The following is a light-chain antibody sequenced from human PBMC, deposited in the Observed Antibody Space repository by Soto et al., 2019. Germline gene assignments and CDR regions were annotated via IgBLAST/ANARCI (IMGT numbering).Light chain of an antibody. CDR3: QQYNNWPEWT. V-gene: IGKV3-15*01. CDR1: QSVSSN. Sequence: EIVMTQSPATLSVSPGERATLSCRASQSVSSNLAWYQQKPGQAPRLLIYGASTRATGIPAKFSGSGSGTEFILTISSLQSEDFAVYYWQQYNNWPEWTFGQGTKVEIK. CDR2: GAS. J-gene: IGKJ1*01.